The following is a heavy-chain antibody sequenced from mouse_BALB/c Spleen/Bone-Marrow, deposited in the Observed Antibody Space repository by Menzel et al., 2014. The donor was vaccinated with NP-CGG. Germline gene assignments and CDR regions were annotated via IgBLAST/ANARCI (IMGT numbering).Heavy chain of an antibody. V-gene: IGHV5-4*02. J-gene: IGHJ4*01. D-gene: IGHD2-1*01. CDR1: GFTFSDYY. CDR3: ARDGNFAMDY. Sequence: EVKLVESGGGLVKPGGSLKLSCAVSGFTFSDYYMYWVRQNPEKRLEWVATINDGGSYTYYPDSVKGRFTNSRDNAKNNLYLQMSSLKSEDTAMYYCARDGNFAMDYWGQGTSVTVSS. CDR2: INDGGSYT.